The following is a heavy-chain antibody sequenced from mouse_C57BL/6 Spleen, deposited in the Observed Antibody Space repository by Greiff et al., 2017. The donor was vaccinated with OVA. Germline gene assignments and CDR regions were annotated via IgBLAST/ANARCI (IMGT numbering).Heavy chain of an antibody. D-gene: IGHD2-2*01. J-gene: IGHJ3*01. Sequence: EVKLMESGGGLVKPGGSLKLSCAASGFTFSSYAMSWVRQTPEKRLEWVATISDGGSYTYYPDNVKGRFTISRDNAKNNLYLQMSHLKSEDTAMYYCARGGIWLFPFAYWGQGTLVTVSA. CDR3: ARGGIWLFPFAY. CDR2: ISDGGSYT. V-gene: IGHV5-4*03. CDR1: GFTFSSYA.